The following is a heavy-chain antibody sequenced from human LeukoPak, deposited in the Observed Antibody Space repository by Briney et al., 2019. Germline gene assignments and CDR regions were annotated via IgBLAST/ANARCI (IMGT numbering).Heavy chain of an antibody. Sequence: GGSLRLSCAASGFTFDDYAMHWVRQAPGKGLEWVSGISWNSGSIGYADSVKGRFTISRDNAKNSLYLQMNNLRDEDTAVYYCARNSRYFDWLGPGYWGQGSLVTVSS. CDR2: ISWNSGSI. CDR3: ARNSRYFDWLGPGY. J-gene: IGHJ4*02. CDR1: GFTFDDYA. V-gene: IGHV3-9*01. D-gene: IGHD3-9*01.